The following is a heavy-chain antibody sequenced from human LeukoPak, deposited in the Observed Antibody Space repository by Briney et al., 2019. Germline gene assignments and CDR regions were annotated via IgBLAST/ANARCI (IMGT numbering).Heavy chain of an antibody. CDR2: ISGSGGST. V-gene: IGHV3-23*01. D-gene: IGHD3-10*01. J-gene: IGHJ4*02. CDR1: GFTFSSYA. Sequence: PGGSPRLSCAASGFTFSSYAMSWVRQAPGKGLEWVSAISGSGGSTYYADSVKGRFTISRDNSKNTLYLQMNSLRAEDTAVYYCAKSLLLWFGEPLDYWGQGTLVTVSS. CDR3: AKSLLLWFGEPLDY.